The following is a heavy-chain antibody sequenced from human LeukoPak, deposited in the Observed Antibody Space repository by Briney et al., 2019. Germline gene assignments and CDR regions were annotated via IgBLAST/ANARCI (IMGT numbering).Heavy chain of an antibody. D-gene: IGHD2-8*01. V-gene: IGHV4-38-2*02. CDR2: INHSGST. J-gene: IGHJ5*02. Sequence: PSETLSLTCTVSGYSISSGYYWGWIRQPPGKGLEWIGEINHSGSTNYNPSLKSRVTISVDTSKNQFSLKLSSVTAADTAVYYCARGRVVLMVYAASSNWFDPWGQGTLVTVSS. CDR3: ARGRVVLMVYAASSNWFDP. CDR1: GYSISSGYY.